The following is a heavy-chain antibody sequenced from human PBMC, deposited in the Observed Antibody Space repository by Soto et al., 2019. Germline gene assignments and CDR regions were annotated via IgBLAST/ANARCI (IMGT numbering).Heavy chain of an antibody. J-gene: IGHJ4*02. CDR3: ATDAQYYDILTGYYNSLAFDY. Sequence: ASVKVSCKVSGYTLPELSMHWVRQAPGKGLEWMGGFDPEDGETIYAQKFQGRVTMTEDTSTDTAYMELSSLRSEDTAVYYCATDAQYYDILTGYYNSLAFDYWGQGTLVTVSS. CDR2: FDPEDGET. CDR1: GYTLPELS. D-gene: IGHD3-9*01. V-gene: IGHV1-24*01.